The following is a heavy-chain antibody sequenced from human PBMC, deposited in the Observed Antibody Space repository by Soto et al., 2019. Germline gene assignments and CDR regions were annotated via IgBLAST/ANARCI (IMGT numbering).Heavy chain of an antibody. CDR3: ARGAGPDDYIWGSYRGEFDY. CDR2: MNPNSGNT. D-gene: IGHD3-16*02. J-gene: IGHJ4*02. CDR1: GYTFTSYD. Sequence: ASVKVSCKASGYTFTSYDINWVRQATGQGLEWMGWMNPNSGNTGYAQKFQGRVTMTRNTSISTAYMELSSLRSEDTAVYYCARGAGPDDYIWGSYRGEFDYWGQGTLVTVSS. V-gene: IGHV1-8*01.